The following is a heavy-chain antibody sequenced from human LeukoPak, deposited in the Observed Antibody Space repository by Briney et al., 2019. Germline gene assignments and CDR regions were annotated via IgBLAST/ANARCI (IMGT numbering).Heavy chain of an antibody. CDR3: ARAGPSSSWHQFDY. J-gene: IGHJ4*02. CDR2: ISDDARNE. D-gene: IGHD6-13*01. CDR1: GFPFSGYG. Sequence: GGSLRLSCAASGFPFSGYGMNWVRQAPGKGLEWVTVISDDARNEDYADSVKGRFTISRDNSKNILYLQMNSLRAEETAVYYCARAGPSSSWHQFDYWGQGTLVTVSS. V-gene: IGHV3-30*03.